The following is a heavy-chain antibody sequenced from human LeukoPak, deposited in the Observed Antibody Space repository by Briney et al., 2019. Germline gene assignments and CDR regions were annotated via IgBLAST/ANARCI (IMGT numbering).Heavy chain of an antibody. V-gene: IGHV4-34*01. CDR2: INHSGST. J-gene: IGHJ5*02. CDR1: GGSFSGYY. Sequence: SETLSLTCAVYGGSFSGYYWSWIRQPPGKGLEWIGEINHSGSTNHNPSLKSRVTISVDTSKNQFSLKLSSVTAADTAVYYCARHGEHRWFDPWGQGTLVTVSS. CDR3: ARHGEHRWFDP. D-gene: IGHD3-10*01.